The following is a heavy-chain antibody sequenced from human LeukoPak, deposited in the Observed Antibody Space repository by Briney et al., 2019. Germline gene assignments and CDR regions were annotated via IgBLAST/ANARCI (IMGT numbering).Heavy chain of an antibody. V-gene: IGHV1-69*04. Sequence: GASVKVSCTASGGTFSSYTISWVRQAPGQGLEWMGRIIPILGIANYAQKFQGRVTITADKSTSTAYMELSSLRSEDTAVYYCARDQRTRYCSGGSCYSDWFDPWGQGTLVTVSS. CDR2: IIPILGIA. D-gene: IGHD2-15*01. J-gene: IGHJ5*02. CDR1: GGTFSSYT. CDR3: ARDQRTRYCSGGSCYSDWFDP.